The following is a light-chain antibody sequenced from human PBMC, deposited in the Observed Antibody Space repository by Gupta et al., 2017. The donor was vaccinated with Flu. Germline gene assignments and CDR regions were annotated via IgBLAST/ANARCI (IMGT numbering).Light chain of an antibody. CDR2: AAS. CDR1: QDIRNA. V-gene: IGKV1-17*01. J-gene: IGKJ5*01. CDR3: LQHNSYPFT. Sequence: GDRVTITCRASQDIRNALGWSQQKPGKVPKRLIYAASTLQSGVPSRFSGRGSGTEFTLTIDTLQPEDFATYYCLQHNSYPFTFGQGTRLEIK.